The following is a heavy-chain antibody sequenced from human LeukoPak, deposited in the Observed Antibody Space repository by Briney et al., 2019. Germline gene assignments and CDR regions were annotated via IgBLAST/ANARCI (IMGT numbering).Heavy chain of an antibody. J-gene: IGHJ4*02. D-gene: IGHD6-6*01. Sequence: SETLSLTCTVSGDSVSCYFWSWIRQSPEKGLEWIGYVYHSGSSSSNPSLQSRVTISQDTSRNQVSLKMTSATAADTAVYYCAKLLGEEYWGQGTQVVVSS. CDR1: GDSVSCYF. V-gene: IGHV4-59*02. CDR3: AKLLGEEY. CDR2: VYHSGSS.